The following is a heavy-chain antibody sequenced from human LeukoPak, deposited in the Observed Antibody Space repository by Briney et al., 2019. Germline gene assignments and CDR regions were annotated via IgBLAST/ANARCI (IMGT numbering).Heavy chain of an antibody. CDR3: AKRGVVIRVILVGFHKEAYYFDS. J-gene: IGHJ4*02. CDR1: GITLSNYG. CDR2: ISDSGGRT. Sequence: GGSLRLSCAVSGITLSNYGMTWVRQAPGRGLEWVAGISDSGGRTNYADSVKGRFTISRDNPKNTLYLQMNSLRAEDTAVYFCAKRGVVIRVILVGFHKEAYYFDSWGQGALVTVSS. D-gene: IGHD3-22*01. V-gene: IGHV3-23*01.